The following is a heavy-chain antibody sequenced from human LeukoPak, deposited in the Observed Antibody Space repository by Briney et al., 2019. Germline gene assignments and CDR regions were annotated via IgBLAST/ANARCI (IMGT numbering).Heavy chain of an antibody. CDR3: ARQGLIVMAGEGDFDY. J-gene: IGHJ4*02. CDR1: GGSIRSSDYY. Sequence: SETLSLTCTVSGGSIRSSDYYWAWIRQPPGRSLEWIGSIYYSGNTHYNPSLKSRVTISVDTSKNQFSLKLSSVTAAGTAVYYCARQGLIVMAGEGDFDYWGQGTLVTVSS. CDR2: IYYSGNT. V-gene: IGHV4-39*01. D-gene: IGHD5-24*01.